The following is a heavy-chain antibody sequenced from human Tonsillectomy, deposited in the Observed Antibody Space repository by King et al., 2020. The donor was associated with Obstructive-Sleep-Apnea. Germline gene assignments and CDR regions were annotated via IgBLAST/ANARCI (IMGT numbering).Heavy chain of an antibody. CDR3: ARVGGYNWNGQAPVWFDP. CDR2: IYYSGST. D-gene: IGHD1-1*01. CDR1: GGSISSSSYY. Sequence: MQLQESGPGLVKPSETLSLTCTVSGGSISSSSYYWGWIRQPPGKGLEWIGSIYYSGSTYYNPSLKSRVTISVDTSKNQFSLRLSSVTAADTAVYYCARVGGYNWNGQAPVWFDPWGQGTLVTVSS. V-gene: IGHV4-39*07. J-gene: IGHJ5*02.